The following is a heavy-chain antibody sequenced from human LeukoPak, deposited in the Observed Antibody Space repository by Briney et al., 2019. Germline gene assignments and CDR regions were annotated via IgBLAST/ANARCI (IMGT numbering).Heavy chain of an antibody. CDR3: ARDANWASDY. CDR1: GVTFKDHW. V-gene: IGHV3-7*01. J-gene: IGHJ4*02. D-gene: IGHD7-27*01. Sequence: SGGSLRLSCVGPGVTFKDHWMVWVRQAPGKGLEWVANMKQDGSEQYYGDSVRGRFTASRDNAKNSLYLQMTSLRAADTAVYYCARDANWASDYWGQGTLVTVSS. CDR2: MKQDGSEQ.